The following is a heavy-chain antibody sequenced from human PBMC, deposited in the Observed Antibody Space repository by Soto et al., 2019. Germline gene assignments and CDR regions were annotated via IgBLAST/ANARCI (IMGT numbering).Heavy chain of an antibody. V-gene: IGHV4-59*12. D-gene: IGHD4-4*01. Sequence: PSETLSLTCTVSGGSISGYYYSWIRQPPGKGLEWIGYIYYSGITTYNPSLRSRLTISVDTSKSQFSLKLRSVTAADTAVYYCARTKTTITLFDSWGQGTLVTVSS. CDR3: ARTKTTITLFDS. CDR1: GGSISGYY. J-gene: IGHJ4*02. CDR2: IYYSGIT.